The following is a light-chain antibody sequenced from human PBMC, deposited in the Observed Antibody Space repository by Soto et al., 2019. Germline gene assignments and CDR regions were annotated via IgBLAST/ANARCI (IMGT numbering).Light chain of an antibody. CDR1: QSIGSS. CDR2: DVS. CDR3: QQYNGYSRT. V-gene: IGKV1-5*01. Sequence: DIQMTQSPSTLSASVGDRVTITCRASQSIGSSLAWYQQKPGKAPNLLISDVSSLERGVPSRFSGSGSGTEFTLTIRSLQADDFATYYCQQYNGYSRTFGQGTKGEIK. J-gene: IGKJ1*01.